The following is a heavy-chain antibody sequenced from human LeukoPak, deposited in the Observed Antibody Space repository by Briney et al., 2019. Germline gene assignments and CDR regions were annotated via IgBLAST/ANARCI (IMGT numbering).Heavy chain of an antibody. V-gene: IGHV3-21*01. CDR2: ISSSSSYI. Sequence: PGGSLRLSCAASGFTFSSYSMNWVRQAPGKGLEWVSSISSSSSYIYYADSVKGRFTISRDNARNSLYLQMNSLRAEDTAVYYCARDSLGRAATGIAMDYWGQGTLVTVSS. CDR3: ARDSLGRAATGIAMDY. D-gene: IGHD6-13*01. J-gene: IGHJ4*02. CDR1: GFTFSSYS.